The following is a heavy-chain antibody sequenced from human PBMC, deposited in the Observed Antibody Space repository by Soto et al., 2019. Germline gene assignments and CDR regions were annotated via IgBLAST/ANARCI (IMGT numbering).Heavy chain of an antibody. D-gene: IGHD2-15*01. CDR1: GFTVTTYG. V-gene: IGHV3-30*03. J-gene: IGHJ4*02. Sequence: PGGSRRRSCAASGFTVTTYGMHWVRQGPGKGLEWVAFISYDGGSKYHSDSVRGRFTISRDTSKNTLYLQMNSLRPEDTAVYYCATDFGRLLAATPDSWGQGTLVTVSS. CDR3: ATDFGRLLAATPDS. CDR2: ISYDGGSK.